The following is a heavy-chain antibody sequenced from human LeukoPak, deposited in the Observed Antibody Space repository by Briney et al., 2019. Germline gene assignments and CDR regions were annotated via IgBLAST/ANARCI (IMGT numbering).Heavy chain of an antibody. J-gene: IGHJ4*02. V-gene: IGHV3-33*01. CDR3: ASGLTGPYYFDY. D-gene: IGHD3-9*01. CDR1: GFTFSSYG. Sequence: GGSLRFSCEASGFTFSSYGMHWVRQAPGKGLEWVAVIWYDGSSEYYAGSVKGRFTISRDNSRNTLYLQMNSLRGDDTAVYYCASGLTGPYYFDYWGQGTLVIVDS. CDR2: IWYDGSSE.